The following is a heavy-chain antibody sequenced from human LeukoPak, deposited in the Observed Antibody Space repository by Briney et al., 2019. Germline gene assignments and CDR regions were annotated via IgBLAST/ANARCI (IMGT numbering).Heavy chain of an antibody. Sequence: GGSLRLSCAASGFTFSSYSMNWVRQAPGKGLEWVSSISSSSSYIYYADSVKGRFTISRDNAKNSLYLQMNSLRAEDTAVYYCARDMRTIFEPATSDWFDPWGQGTLVTVSS. CDR1: GFTFSSYS. J-gene: IGHJ5*02. D-gene: IGHD3-9*01. CDR3: ARDMRTIFEPATSDWFDP. V-gene: IGHV3-21*01. CDR2: ISSSSSYI.